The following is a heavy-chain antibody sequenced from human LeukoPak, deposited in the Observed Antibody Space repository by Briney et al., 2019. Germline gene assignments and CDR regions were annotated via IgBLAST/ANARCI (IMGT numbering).Heavy chain of an antibody. V-gene: IGHV1-3*01. Sequence: GASVKVSCKASGYTFSGYAVHWVRQAPGQRFEWMGWINAGNGHTKYSQNFQGRVTMTRDTSTSTVYMELSSLRSEDTAVYYCARDPFPYSSSWYQRKYYYGMDVWGQGTTVTVSS. J-gene: IGHJ6*02. CDR2: INAGNGHT. CDR1: GYTFSGYA. D-gene: IGHD6-13*01. CDR3: ARDPFPYSSSWYQRKYYYGMDV.